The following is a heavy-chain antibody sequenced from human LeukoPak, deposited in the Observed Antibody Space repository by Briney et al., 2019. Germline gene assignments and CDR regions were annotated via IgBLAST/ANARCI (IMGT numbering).Heavy chain of an antibody. J-gene: IGHJ4*02. V-gene: IGHV1-69*13. D-gene: IGHD6-19*01. Sequence: SVKVSCKVSGYALTELSMHWVRQAPGQGLEWMGGIIPIFGTANYAQKFQGRVTITADESTSTAYMELSSLRSEDTAVYYCARDGSPSYSSGWYGQPSDYWGQGTLITVSS. CDR3: ARDGSPSYSSGWYGQPSDY. CDR2: IIPIFGTA. CDR1: GYALTELS.